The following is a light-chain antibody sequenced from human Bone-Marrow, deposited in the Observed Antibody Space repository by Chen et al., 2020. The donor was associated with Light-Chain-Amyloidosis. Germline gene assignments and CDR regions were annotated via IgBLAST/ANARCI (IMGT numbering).Light chain of an antibody. Sequence: YELTQPPSLSVSPGRTARITCSGDDLPTKYAYWYQQKPGQAPVLVIHRDTERPSGISERFSGSSSGTTATLTISGVQAEDEADYHCQSADSSGTYEVIFGGGTKLTVL. CDR3: QSADSSGTYEVI. J-gene: IGLJ2*01. V-gene: IGLV3-25*03. CDR2: RDT. CDR1: DLPTKY.